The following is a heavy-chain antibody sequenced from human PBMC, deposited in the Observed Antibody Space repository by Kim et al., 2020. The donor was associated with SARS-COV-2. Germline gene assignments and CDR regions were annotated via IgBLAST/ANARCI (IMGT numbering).Heavy chain of an antibody. J-gene: IGHJ3*02. V-gene: IGHV3-23*01. CDR3: AKSQRGAFDI. Sequence: ADSGKGRFTISRDNSKNTLYLQINSLRAEDTAVYYCAKSQRGAFDIWGQGTMVTVSP. D-gene: IGHD1-1*01.